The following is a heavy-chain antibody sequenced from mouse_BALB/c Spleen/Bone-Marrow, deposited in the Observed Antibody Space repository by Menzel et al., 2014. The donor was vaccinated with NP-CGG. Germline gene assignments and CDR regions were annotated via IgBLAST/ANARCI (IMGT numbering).Heavy chain of an antibody. CDR1: GFTFTSYW. J-gene: IGHJ4*01. CDR2: INPSNGRT. D-gene: IGHD2-1*01. V-gene: IGHV1S81*02. CDR3: ARDGNYRYAMDY. Sequence: QVQLQQPGAELVKPGASVKLSCMASGFTFTSYWVHWVKQRPGQGPEWIGEINPSNGRTNYNEKFKSKATLTEDKSPSTAYMQLSSLTSEDSAVYYCARDGNYRYAMDYWGQGTSVTVSS.